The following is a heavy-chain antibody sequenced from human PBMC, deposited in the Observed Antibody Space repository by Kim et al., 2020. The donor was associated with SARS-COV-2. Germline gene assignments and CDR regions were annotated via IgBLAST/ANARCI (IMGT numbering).Heavy chain of an antibody. V-gene: IGHV3-33*06. D-gene: IGHD4-17*01. CDR3: AKDVAPMTTVMHNEY. Sequence: DSVKGRFTTSRDNCKNKLYLQMNSMRHEDTAVYYCAKDVAPMTTVMHNEYWGQGTLVNVSS. J-gene: IGHJ4*02.